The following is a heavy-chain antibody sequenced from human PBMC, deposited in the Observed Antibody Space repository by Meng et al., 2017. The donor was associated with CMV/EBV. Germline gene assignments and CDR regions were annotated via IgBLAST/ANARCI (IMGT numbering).Heavy chain of an antibody. V-gene: IGHV3-48*03. Sequence: GGSLRLSCVASGFTFSSYEMNWVRQAPGKGLEWVSYISSSGSTIYYADSVKGRFTISRDNAKNSLYLQMDSLTAEDAAVYYCAREGKITMATDVWGQGTTVTVSS. CDR2: ISSSGSTI. CDR1: GFTFSSYE. D-gene: IGHD3-10*01. CDR3: AREGKITMATDV. J-gene: IGHJ6*02.